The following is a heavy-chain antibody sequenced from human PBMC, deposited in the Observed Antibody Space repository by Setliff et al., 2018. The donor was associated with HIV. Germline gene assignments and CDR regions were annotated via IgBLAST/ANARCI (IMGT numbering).Heavy chain of an antibody. CDR1: GGSISTYF. D-gene: IGHD3-10*01. J-gene: IGHJ4*02. Sequence: SETLSLTCTVSGGSISTYFWTWIRQPPGKGLEWIGYIYTSGSTNYNPSLKSRVTTSVDTSKNQFSLKLSSVTAADTAVYYCARGSFIGDYYYFDYWGQGTLVTVSS. CDR2: IYTSGST. V-gene: IGHV4-4*08. CDR3: ARGSFIGDYYYFDY.